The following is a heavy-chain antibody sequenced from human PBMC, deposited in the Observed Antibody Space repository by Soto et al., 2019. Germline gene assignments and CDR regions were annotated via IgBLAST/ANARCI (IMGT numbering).Heavy chain of an antibody. J-gene: IGHJ4*02. CDR1: GGIFSTYA. Sequence: QVQLVQSGAEVKKPGSSVKVSCKASGGIFSTYAISWLRQAPGQGLEWMGGIIPIFGTPNYAQKFQGRVTITADESTTTAYLEVTRLRADDTAVYYCARDRDDYGSGNYYNRIDFWGQGNLVTVSS. D-gene: IGHD3-10*01. CDR3: ARDRDDYGSGNYYNRIDF. V-gene: IGHV1-69*01. CDR2: IIPIFGTP.